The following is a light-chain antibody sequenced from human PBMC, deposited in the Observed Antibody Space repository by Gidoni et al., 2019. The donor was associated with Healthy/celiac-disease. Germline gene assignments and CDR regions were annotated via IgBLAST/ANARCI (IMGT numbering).Light chain of an antibody. CDR2: QDS. J-gene: IGLJ3*02. CDR1: KLGDKY. Sequence: SYELTQPPSVSVSPGQTASITCSGDKLGDKYACWYQQNPGQSPVLVIYQDSKRPSGIPERFSGSNSGNTATLTISGTQAMDEADYYCQAWDSSTAGVFGGGTKLTVL. V-gene: IGLV3-1*01. CDR3: QAWDSSTAGV.